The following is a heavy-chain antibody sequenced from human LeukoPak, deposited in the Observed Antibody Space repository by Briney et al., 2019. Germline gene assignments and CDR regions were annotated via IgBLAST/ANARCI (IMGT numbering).Heavy chain of an antibody. Sequence: SETLSLTCAVYGGSFSGYYWSWIRQPPGKGLEWIGEINHSGSTNYNPSLKSRVTISVDTSKNQFSLKLSSVTAADTAVYYCARGWLQAPLGYWGQGTLVTVSS. J-gene: IGHJ4*02. V-gene: IGHV4-34*01. CDR3: ARGWLQAPLGY. D-gene: IGHD5-24*01. CDR1: GGSFSGYY. CDR2: INHSGST.